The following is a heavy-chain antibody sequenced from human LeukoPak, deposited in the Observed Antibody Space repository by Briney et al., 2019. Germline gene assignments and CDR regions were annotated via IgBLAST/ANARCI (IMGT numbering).Heavy chain of an antibody. D-gene: IGHD2/OR15-2a*01. J-gene: IGHJ4*02. V-gene: IGHV3-7*01. Sequence: GGSLRLSCAASGFTFSSYWMSWVRQAPGKGLEWVANIKQDGSEKYYVDSVKGRFTISRDNANNSLYLQMNSLRAEDTAVYYCARTSIRVGTTDEDYWGQGTLVTVSS. CDR3: ARTSIRVGTTDEDY. CDR2: IKQDGSEK. CDR1: GFTFSSYW.